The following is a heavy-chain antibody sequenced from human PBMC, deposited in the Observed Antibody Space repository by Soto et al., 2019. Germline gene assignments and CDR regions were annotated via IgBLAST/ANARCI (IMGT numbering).Heavy chain of an antibody. V-gene: IGHV4-59*01. CDR2: VHYSGST. Sequence: LSVTCNLPCGSFHSFYWLWMRQPPGKGLEWVGHVHYSGSTHYSPSLNSRATISLDTSKSQLSLKLRSVTAADTAIYFCARGVDYYAASGYFSFDSWGQGITVTVSS. D-gene: IGHD3-16*01. CDR3: ARGVDYYAASGYFSFDS. CDR1: CGSFHSFY. J-gene: IGHJ4*02.